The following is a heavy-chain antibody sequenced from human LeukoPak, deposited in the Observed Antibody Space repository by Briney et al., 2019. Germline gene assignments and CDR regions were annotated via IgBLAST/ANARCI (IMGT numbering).Heavy chain of an antibody. Sequence: SSETLSLTCAVYGGSFSGYYWSWIRQPPGKGLEWIGEINHSGSTNYNPSLKSRVTISVDTPKNQFSLKLSSVTAADTAVYYCRGTPYMDVWGKGTTVTVSS. CDR1: GGSFSGYY. J-gene: IGHJ6*03. V-gene: IGHV4-34*01. D-gene: IGHD2-15*01. CDR3: RGTPYMDV. CDR2: INHSGST.